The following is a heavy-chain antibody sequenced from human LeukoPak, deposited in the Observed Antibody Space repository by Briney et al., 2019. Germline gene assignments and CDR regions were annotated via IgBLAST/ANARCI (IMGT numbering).Heavy chain of an antibody. D-gene: IGHD3-10*01. J-gene: IGHJ4*02. CDR1: GFTFSSYG. V-gene: IGHV3-33*08. CDR2: IWYDASNK. Sequence: QAGGSLRLSCAASGFTFSSYGMHWVRQAPGKGLEWVAIIWYDASNKYYADSVKGRFTISRDNSKNTLYLQMNSLRAEDTAVYYCARSRELGSGSYDSNYFDYWGQGTLVTVSS. CDR3: ARSRELGSGSYDSNYFDY.